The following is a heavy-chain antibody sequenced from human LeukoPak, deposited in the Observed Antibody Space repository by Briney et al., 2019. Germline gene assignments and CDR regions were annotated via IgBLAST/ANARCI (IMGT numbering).Heavy chain of an antibody. CDR3: ARGVTGPYYYYYYMDV. Sequence: NPSETLSLTCTVSGRSISSYYGSSIRQPPGEGLEWIGYIYYSGSNNYNPSLKIRVTISVDTSKNQFSLKLSSVTAADTAVYYCARGVTGPYYYYYYMDVWGKGTTVTVSS. J-gene: IGHJ6*03. D-gene: IGHD2-8*02. CDR1: GRSISSYY. V-gene: IGHV4-59*01. CDR2: IYYSGSN.